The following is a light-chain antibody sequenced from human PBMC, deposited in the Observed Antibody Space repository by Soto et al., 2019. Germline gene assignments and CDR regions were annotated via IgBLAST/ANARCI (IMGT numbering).Light chain of an antibody. CDR3: SSYTTSSTLV. V-gene: IGLV2-14*03. Sequence: PASVSGSPGQSITISCTGTSSDVGGYNFVSWFQQHPGKAPKLMIFEVTSRPSGVSNRFSGSKSGNTASLTISGLQPEDEADYYCSSYTTSSTLVFGTGTKVTVL. J-gene: IGLJ1*01. CDR1: SSDVGGYNF. CDR2: EVT.